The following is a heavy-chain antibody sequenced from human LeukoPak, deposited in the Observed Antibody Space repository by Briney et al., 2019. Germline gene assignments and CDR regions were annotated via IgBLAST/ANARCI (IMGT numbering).Heavy chain of an antibody. CDR3: ARVYSSGPKDHDAFDI. Sequence: ASVKVSCKASGYTFTSYGISWVRQAPGQGLEWMGWISAYNGNTNYAQKLQGRVTMTTDTSTSTAYMELRSLRSDDTAVYYCARVYSSGPKDHDAFDIWGQGTVVTVSS. CDR1: GYTFTSYG. CDR2: ISAYNGNT. D-gene: IGHD6-19*01. J-gene: IGHJ3*02. V-gene: IGHV1-18*01.